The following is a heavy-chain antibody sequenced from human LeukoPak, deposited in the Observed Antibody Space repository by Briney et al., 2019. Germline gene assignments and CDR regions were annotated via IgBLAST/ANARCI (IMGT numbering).Heavy chain of an antibody. CDR2: ISYDGSNK. Sequence: PGGSLRLSCAASGFTFSSYAMHWVRQAPGKGLEWVAVISYDGSNKYYADSVRGRFTISRDNSKNTLYLQMNSLRAEDTAVYYCARRGYGDYFGVWGQGTTVTVSS. V-gene: IGHV3-30-3*01. D-gene: IGHD4-17*01. CDR1: GFTFSSYA. J-gene: IGHJ6*02. CDR3: ARRGYGDYFGV.